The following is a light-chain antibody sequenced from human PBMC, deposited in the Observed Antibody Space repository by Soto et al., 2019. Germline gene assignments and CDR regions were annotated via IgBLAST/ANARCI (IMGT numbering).Light chain of an antibody. V-gene: IGKV3-15*01. CDR3: QQYNNWPPARLSET. J-gene: IGKJ1*01. CDR2: GAS. CDR1: QSVSSN. Sequence: EIVMTQSPATLSVSPGERATLSCRASQSVSSNLAWYQQKPGQAPRLLIYGASTRATGIPARFSGSGSGTEFTLTISSLQSEDFAVYYCQQYNNWPPARLSETFGQGTKVEIK.